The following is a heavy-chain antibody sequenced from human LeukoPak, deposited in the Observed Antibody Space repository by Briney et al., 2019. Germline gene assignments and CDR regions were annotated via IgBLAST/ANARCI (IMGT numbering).Heavy chain of an antibody. CDR3: AGATMVRGTADWFDP. V-gene: IGHV4-59*01. J-gene: IGHJ5*02. CDR2: IYCSGST. Sequence: SETLSLTCTVSGGSISSYYWSWIRQPPGKGLEWIGYIYCSGSTNYNPSLKSRVTISVDTSKNQFPLKLSSVTAADTAVYYCAGATMVRGTADWFDPWGQGTLVTVSS. CDR1: GGSISSYY. D-gene: IGHD3-10*01.